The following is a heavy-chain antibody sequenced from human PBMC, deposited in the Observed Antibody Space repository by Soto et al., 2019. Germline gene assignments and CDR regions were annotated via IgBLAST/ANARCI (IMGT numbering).Heavy chain of an antibody. CDR3: ARRYGGNFDY. V-gene: IGHV1-69*06. CDR1: GATFSSYA. Sequence: ASVKVSCKTSGATFSSYAITWVRQAPGQGLEWMGGIVPTVDTSTYAQKFQGRVTITADKFTNTVYMELSSLRSDDTAVYYCARRYGGNFDYWGQGTLVTVSS. J-gene: IGHJ4*02. D-gene: IGHD1-26*01. CDR2: IVPTVDTS.